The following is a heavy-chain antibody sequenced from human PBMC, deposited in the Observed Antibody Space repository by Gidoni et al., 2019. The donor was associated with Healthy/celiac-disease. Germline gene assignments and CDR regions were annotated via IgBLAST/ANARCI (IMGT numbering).Heavy chain of an antibody. CDR3: AADHYYDSSGGLWYFDL. CDR2: IVVGSGNT. CDR1: GFTFTSSA. V-gene: IGHV1-58*02. D-gene: IGHD3-22*01. Sequence: QMQLVQSGPEVKKPGTSVKVSCKASGFTFTSSAMQWVRQARGQRLEWIGWIVVGSGNTNYAQKFQERVTITRDMSTSTAYMELSSLRSEDTAVYYCAADHYYDSSGGLWYFDLWGRGTLVTVSS. J-gene: IGHJ2*01.